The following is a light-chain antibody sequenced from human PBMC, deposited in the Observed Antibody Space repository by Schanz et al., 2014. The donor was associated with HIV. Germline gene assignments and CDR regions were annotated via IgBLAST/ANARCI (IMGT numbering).Light chain of an antibody. V-gene: IGLV1-40*01. CDR1: SSNIGAGYD. J-gene: IGLJ3*02. CDR2: DNS. Sequence: QSVLTQPPSVSGAPGQRVTISCTGSSSNIGAGYDVHWYQQLPGIAPKLLIYDNSHRPSGVPDRFSGSKSGTSASLAITGLQAEDEADYYCQSYDSSLSGAVFGGGTKLTVL. CDR3: QSYDSSLSGAV.